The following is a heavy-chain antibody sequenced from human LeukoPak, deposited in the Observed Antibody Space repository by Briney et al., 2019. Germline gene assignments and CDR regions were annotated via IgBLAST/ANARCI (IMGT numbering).Heavy chain of an antibody. Sequence: ASVKVSCKASGGTFSSYAISWVRQAPGQGLEWMGGVIPIFGTANYAQKFQGRVTITADESTSTAYMELSSLRSEDTAVYYCAQPGKTMSDAFDIWGQGTMVTVSS. CDR2: VIPIFGTA. D-gene: IGHD3-22*01. CDR1: GGTFSSYA. J-gene: IGHJ3*02. CDR3: AQPGKTMSDAFDI. V-gene: IGHV1-69*01.